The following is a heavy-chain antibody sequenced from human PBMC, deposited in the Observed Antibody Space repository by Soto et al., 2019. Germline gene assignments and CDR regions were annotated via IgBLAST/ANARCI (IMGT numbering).Heavy chain of an antibody. CDR1: GGSISSGGYY. CDR2: IYYSGST. Sequence: NPSETLSLTCTVSGGSISSGGYYWSWIRQHPGKGLEWIGYIYYSGSTYYNPSLKSRVTISVDTSKNQFSLKLSSVTAADTAVYYCARAPFGSRQGGYGGHYYDSSGYYWFDYWGQGTLVTVSS. J-gene: IGHJ4*02. CDR3: ARAPFGSRQGGYGGHYYDSSGYYWFDY. V-gene: IGHV4-31*03. D-gene: IGHD3-22*01.